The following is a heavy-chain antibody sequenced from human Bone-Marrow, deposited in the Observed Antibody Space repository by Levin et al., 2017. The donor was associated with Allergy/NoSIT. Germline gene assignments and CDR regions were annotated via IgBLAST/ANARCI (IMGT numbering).Heavy chain of an antibody. Sequence: SQTLSLTCAMSGGSFSASRWSWVRQTPGKGLEWIGEVGHNGDANYNPSFKSRVTISVVKSKTQFSLSLISLTAADTGFYYCARLRDDYNYSPDHWGQGTLVTVSS. CDR3: ARLRDDYNYSPDH. CDR1: GGSFSASR. CDR2: VGHNGDA. J-gene: IGHJ4*02. V-gene: IGHV4-34*01. D-gene: IGHD5-24*01.